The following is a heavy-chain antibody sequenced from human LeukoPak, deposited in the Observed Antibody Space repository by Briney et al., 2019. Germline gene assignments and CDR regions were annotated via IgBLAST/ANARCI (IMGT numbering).Heavy chain of an antibody. Sequence: PSETLSLTCTVSGGSTSSSYWSWIRQPPGKGLEWIGYIYYTGSSSYNPSLNSRVTISLDTSKNQFSLRLSSVTAADTAVYYCARDNASGYDYRFDYWGQGTLVTVSS. CDR3: ARDNASGYDYRFDY. CDR1: GGSTSSSY. CDR2: IYYTGSS. J-gene: IGHJ4*02. V-gene: IGHV4-59*01. D-gene: IGHD5-12*01.